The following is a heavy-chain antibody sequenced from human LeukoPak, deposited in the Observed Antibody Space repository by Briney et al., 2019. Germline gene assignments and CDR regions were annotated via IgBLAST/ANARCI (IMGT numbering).Heavy chain of an antibody. V-gene: IGHV4-59*01. CDR2: IYYSGST. CDR3: ARAVRSPVLRYFDWIRHDAFDI. D-gene: IGHD3-9*01. J-gene: IGHJ3*02. Sequence: SETLSLTCTVSGGSISSYYWSWIRQPPGKGLEWIGYIYYSGSTNYNPSLKSRVTISVDTSKNQFSLKLSSVTAADTAVYYCARAVRSPVLRYFDWIRHDAFDIWGQGTMVTVSS. CDR1: GGSISSYY.